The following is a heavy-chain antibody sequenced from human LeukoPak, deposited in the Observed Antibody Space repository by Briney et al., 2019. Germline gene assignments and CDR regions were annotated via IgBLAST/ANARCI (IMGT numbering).Heavy chain of an antibody. D-gene: IGHD1-14*01. CDR1: GFTFSSYE. V-gene: IGHV3-48*03. CDR2: ISSSGTTI. CDR3: ARVTGGPDY. J-gene: IGHJ4*02. Sequence: GSLRLSCAASGFTFSSYEMNWVRQTPGEGLEWVSYISSSGTTIYYADSVKGRITISRDNAKNSLYLQMNSLRAEGTAVYYCARVTGGPDYWGQGTLVTVSS.